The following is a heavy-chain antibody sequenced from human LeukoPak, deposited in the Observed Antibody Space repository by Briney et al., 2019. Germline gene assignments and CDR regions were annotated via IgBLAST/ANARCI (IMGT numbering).Heavy chain of an antibody. D-gene: IGHD5-18*01. CDR1: GGSISSSSYY. V-gene: IGHV4-39*01. CDR3: ARHQTGYSYGYYFDY. J-gene: IGHJ4*02. Sequence: PSETLSLTCTVSGGSISSSSYYWGWLRQPPGKGLEWIGSIYYSGSTYYNPSLKSRVTISVDTSKNQCSLKLSSVTAADTAVYYCARHQTGYSYGYYFDYWGQGTLVTVSS. CDR2: IYYSGST.